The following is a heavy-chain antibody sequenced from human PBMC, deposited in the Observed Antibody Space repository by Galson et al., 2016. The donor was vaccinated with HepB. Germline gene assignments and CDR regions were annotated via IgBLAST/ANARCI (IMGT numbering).Heavy chain of an antibody. Sequence: SLRLSCAASGFTFSDYGMHWVRQAPGKGLEWVAVIWYDGTNKYYADSVRGRFTISRDNSKNSLYLQMNSLRADDTAVYYCARDWSGYGDYGGRWYFADWGQGTLVTVSS. J-gene: IGHJ4*02. CDR3: ARDWSGYGDYGGRWYFAD. CDR1: GFTFSDYG. CDR2: IWYDGTNK. D-gene: IGHD4-17*01. V-gene: IGHV3-33*01.